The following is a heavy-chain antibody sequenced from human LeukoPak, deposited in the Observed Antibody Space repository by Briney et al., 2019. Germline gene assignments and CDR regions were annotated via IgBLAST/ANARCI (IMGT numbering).Heavy chain of an antibody. Sequence: GESLKLSYKGSGYSFTSYWIGWARQMPRKGLEWMGIIYPGDSDTRYSPSFQGQVTISADESISTAYLQWGSLKASDTAMYYCASSIGYSSSYYYWGQGTLVTVSS. V-gene: IGHV5-51*01. J-gene: IGHJ4*02. CDR3: ASSIGYSSSYYY. D-gene: IGHD6-13*01. CDR1: GYSFTSYW. CDR2: IYPGDSDT.